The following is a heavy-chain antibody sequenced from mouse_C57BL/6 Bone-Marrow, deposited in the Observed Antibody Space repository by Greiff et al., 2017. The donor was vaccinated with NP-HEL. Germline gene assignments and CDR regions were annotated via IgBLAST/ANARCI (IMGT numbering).Heavy chain of an antibody. J-gene: IGHJ1*03. Sequence: QVQLQQSGPGLVQPSQCLSITCTVSGFSLTSYGVHWVRQSPGKGLEWLGVIWSGGSTDYNAAFISRLSISKDNTTSQVFFKMNSLQADDTAIYYCASSSSFYWYFDVWGTGTTVTVSS. CDR3: ASSSSFYWYFDV. CDR1: GFSLTSYG. V-gene: IGHV2-2*01. CDR2: IWSGGST. D-gene: IGHD1-1*01.